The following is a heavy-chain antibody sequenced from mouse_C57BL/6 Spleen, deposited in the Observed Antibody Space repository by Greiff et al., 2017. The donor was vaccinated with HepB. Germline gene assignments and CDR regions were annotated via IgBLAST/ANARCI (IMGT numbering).Heavy chain of an antibody. CDR3: ARHGSSYNYVDY. CDR2: IDPSDSET. Sequence: VQLQQPGAELVRPGSSVKLSCKASGYTFTSYWMHWVKQRPIQGLEWIGNIDPSDSETHYNQKFKDKATLTVDKSSSTAYMQLSSLTSEDSAFYYCARHGSSYNYVDYWGQGTTLTVSS. CDR1: GYTFTSYW. D-gene: IGHD1-1*01. J-gene: IGHJ2*01. V-gene: IGHV1-52*01.